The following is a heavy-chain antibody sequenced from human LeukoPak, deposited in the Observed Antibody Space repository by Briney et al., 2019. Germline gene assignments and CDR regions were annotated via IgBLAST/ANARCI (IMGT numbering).Heavy chain of an antibody. CDR2: ISYDGSNK. CDR1: GFTFSSYG. D-gene: IGHD3-3*02. V-gene: IGHV3-30*03. Sequence: GGSLRLSCAASGFTFSSYGMHWVRQAPGKGLEWVAVISYDGSNKYYADSVKGRFTISRDNFKNILYLQMNSLRAEDTAVYSCARDVDTSNHMSIFDPWGQGTLVTVSS. J-gene: IGHJ5*02. CDR3: ARDVDTSNHMSIFDP.